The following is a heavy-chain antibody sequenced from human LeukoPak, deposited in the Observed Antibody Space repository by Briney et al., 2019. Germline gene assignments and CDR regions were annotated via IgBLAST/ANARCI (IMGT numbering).Heavy chain of an antibody. CDR3: ARENGGPPYYYYYMDV. CDR2: IIPIFGTA. D-gene: IGHD4-23*01. Sequence: SVKVSCKASGGTFSSYATSWVRQAPGQGLEWMGGIIPIFGTANYAQKFQGRVTITTDESTSTAYMELSSLRSEDTAVYYCARENGGPPYYYYYMDVWGKGTTVTVSS. CDR1: GGTFSSYA. J-gene: IGHJ6*03. V-gene: IGHV1-69*05.